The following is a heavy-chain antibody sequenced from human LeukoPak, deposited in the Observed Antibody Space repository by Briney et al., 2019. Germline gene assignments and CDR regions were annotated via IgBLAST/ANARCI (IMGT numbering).Heavy chain of an antibody. CDR1: GYTFTSYD. V-gene: IGHV1-8*01. CDR2: MNPNSGNT. Sequence: ASVKVSCKASGYTFTSYDINWVRQATGQGLEWMGWMNPNSGNTGYAQKFQGRVTMTRNTSISTAYMELSSLRSEDTAVYYCASASSIAVAGEDAFDIWGQGTMVTVSS. D-gene: IGHD6-19*01. J-gene: IGHJ3*02. CDR3: ASASSIAVAGEDAFDI.